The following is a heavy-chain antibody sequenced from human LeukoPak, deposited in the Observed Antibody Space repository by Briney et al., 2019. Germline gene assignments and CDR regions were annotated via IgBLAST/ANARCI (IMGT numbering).Heavy chain of an antibody. CDR1: GFTFSSYS. J-gene: IGHJ6*02. Sequence: GGSLRLSCAASGFTFSSYSMNWVRQAPGKGLEWVSSTSSSSSYIYYADSVKGRFTISRDNAKNSLYLQMSSLRAEDTAVYYCARDQGVVGYYGSGNGYYYGMDVWGQGTTVTVSS. CDR2: TSSSSSYI. D-gene: IGHD3-10*01. CDR3: ARDQGVVGYYGSGNGYYYGMDV. V-gene: IGHV3-21*01.